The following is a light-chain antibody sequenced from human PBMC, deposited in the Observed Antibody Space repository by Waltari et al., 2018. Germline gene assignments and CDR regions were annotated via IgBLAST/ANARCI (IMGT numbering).Light chain of an antibody. CDR1: QSLTKRY. V-gene: IGKV3-20*01. CDR3: QQYGSSVLYT. J-gene: IGKJ2*01. Sequence: VLTQSPGTLSLSPGERATLPCRASQSLTKRYLAWYQQKPGQAPRLLIYGASSSAAGIPDRFSGSGSGTDFTLTISRLEPEDFAVYYCQQYGSSVLYTFGQGTKLEIK. CDR2: GAS.